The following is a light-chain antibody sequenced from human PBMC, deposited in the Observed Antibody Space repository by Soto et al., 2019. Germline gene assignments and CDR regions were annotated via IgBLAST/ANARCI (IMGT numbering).Light chain of an antibody. V-gene: IGKV4-1*01. CDR3: QQYYRSRT. J-gene: IGKJ1*01. Sequence: DIVMTQSPDSLAVSLGERATINCKSSQSVLYSSNNKNYLAWYQHKPGQPPKLLIYWASTRESGIPDRFTGSGSGTDFALTISSRQAEDVAVYYCQQYYRSRTFGQGTKVDIK. CDR1: QSVLYSSNNKNY. CDR2: WAS.